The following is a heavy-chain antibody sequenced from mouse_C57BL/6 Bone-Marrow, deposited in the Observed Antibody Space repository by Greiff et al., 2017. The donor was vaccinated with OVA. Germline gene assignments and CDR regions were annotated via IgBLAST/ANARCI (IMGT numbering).Heavy chain of an antibody. V-gene: IGHV5-6*02. J-gene: IGHJ1*03. Sequence: EVKLEESGGDLVKPGGSLKLSCAASGFTFSSYGMSWVRQTPDKRLEWVATISSGGSYTYYPDSVKGRFTIARDNAKNTLYLQMSSLKSEDTAMYYCARPYGSSWYFDVWGTGTTVTVSS. CDR2: ISSGGSYT. D-gene: IGHD1-1*01. CDR3: ARPYGSSWYFDV. CDR1: GFTFSSYG.